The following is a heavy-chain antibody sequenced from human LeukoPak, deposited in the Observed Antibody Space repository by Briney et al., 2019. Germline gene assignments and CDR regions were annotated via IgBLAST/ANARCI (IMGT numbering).Heavy chain of an antibody. CDR3: AKGSASKYYYYMDV. V-gene: IGHV3-23*01. J-gene: IGHJ6*03. CDR1: GFIFSSYG. CDR2: ISGSGGST. Sequence: GGSLRLSCAASGFIFSSYGMSWVRQAPGKGLEWVSAISGSGGSTYYADSVKGRFTISRDNSKNTLYLQMNSLRAEDTAVYYCAKGSASKYYYYMDVWGKGTTVT. D-gene: IGHD3-10*01.